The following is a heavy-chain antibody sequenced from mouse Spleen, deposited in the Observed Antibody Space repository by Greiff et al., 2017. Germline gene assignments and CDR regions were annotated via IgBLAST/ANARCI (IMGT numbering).Heavy chain of an antibody. J-gene: IGHJ4*01. D-gene: IGHD1-1*01. CDR2: IYPSDSET. V-gene: IGHV1-61*01. Sequence: QVQLQQSGAELVRPGSSVKLSCKASGYTFTSYWMDWVKQRPGQGLEWIGNIYPSDSETHYNQKFKDKATLTVDKSSSTAYMQLSSLTSEDSAVYYCAREGGYGSSSYAMDYWGQGTSVTVSS. CDR1: GYTFTSYW. CDR3: AREGGYGSSSYAMDY.